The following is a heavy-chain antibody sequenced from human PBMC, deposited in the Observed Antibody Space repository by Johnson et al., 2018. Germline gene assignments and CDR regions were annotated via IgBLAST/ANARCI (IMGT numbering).Heavy chain of an antibody. J-gene: IGHJ4*02. CDR1: GYLFSSYL. D-gene: IGHD4-17*01. CDR3: ARATGPHY. V-gene: IGHV1-46*03. Sequence: QVQLVESGAEVTKPGSSXKVSCKASGYLFSSYLIHWVRQAPGQGLEWMGMINPIVGGTKYAQKFQGRVTLTRDPSTGTVYMELSSLRNEDRAVYFCARATGPHYWGQGTLVTVSS. CDR2: INPIVGGT.